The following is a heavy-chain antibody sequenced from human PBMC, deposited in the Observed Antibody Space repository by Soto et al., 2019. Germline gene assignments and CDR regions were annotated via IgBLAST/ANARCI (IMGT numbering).Heavy chain of an antibody. V-gene: IGHV3-48*04. D-gene: IGHD1-7*01. CDR1: GFTLRSYS. CDR3: ALGTGTRYYYYMDV. CDR2: ISSSSSNI. J-gene: IGHJ6*03. Sequence: PGGSLRLSCAASGFTLRSYSMTWVRQAPGKGLEWVSYISSSSSNIYYADSVKGRFTISRDNTKNSLYLQMNSLRAEDTAVYYCALGTGTRYYYYMDVWGKGTTVTVSS.